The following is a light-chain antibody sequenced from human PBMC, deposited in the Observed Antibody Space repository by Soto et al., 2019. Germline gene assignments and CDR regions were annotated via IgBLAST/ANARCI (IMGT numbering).Light chain of an antibody. J-gene: IGKJ4*01. Sequence: EIVMTQSPATLSVSPGERATLSCRASQSVSSNLAWYQQKPGQAPRLLIYGASTRATGIPARFSGSGSGTEFTLTISSLQSEDFAVYYCQQLSTYPLTFGGGTKVDIK. CDR2: GAS. CDR3: QQLSTYPLT. V-gene: IGKV3-15*01. CDR1: QSVSSN.